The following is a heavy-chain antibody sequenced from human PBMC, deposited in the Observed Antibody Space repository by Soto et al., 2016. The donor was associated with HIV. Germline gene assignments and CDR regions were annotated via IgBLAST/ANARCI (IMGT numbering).Heavy chain of an antibody. Sequence: EVQLLESGEAWYSLGVPSRLSCAASGFTFSSYAMSWVRQAPGKGLEWVSAISGSGGSTYYADSVKGRFTISRDNSKNTLYLQMNSLRAEDTAVYYCAKDFRRGYSGYDRHLWGQGTLVTVSS. CDR2: ISGSGGST. CDR1: GFTFSSYA. D-gene: IGHD5-12*01. J-gene: IGHJ4*02. V-gene: IGHV3-23*01. CDR3: AKDFRRGYSGYDRHL.